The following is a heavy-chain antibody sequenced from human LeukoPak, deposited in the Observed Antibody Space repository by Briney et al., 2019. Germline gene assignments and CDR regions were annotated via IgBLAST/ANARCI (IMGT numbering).Heavy chain of an antibody. CDR1: GFTFSSYA. V-gene: IGHV3-23*01. J-gene: IGHJ3*01. D-gene: IGHD3-22*01. Sequence: SGGSLRLSCAASGFTFSSYAMSWVRQAPGKGLEWVSAISGSGADTSYADSVKGRFTISRDNSKNTLYLQMNSLRAEDTAVYYCAKEFMIVVVIVTFDSWGQGTLVTVSS. CDR3: AKEFMIVVVIVTFDS. CDR2: ISGSGADT.